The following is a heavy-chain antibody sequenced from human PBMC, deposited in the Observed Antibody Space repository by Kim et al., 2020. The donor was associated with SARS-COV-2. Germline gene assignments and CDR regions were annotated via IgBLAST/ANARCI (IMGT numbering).Heavy chain of an antibody. CDR1: GGSFSGYY. Sequence: SETLSLTCAVYGGSFSGYYWSWIRQPPGKGLEWIGEINHSGSTNYNPSLKSRVTISVDTSKNQFSLKLSSVTAADTAVYYCARGRLLWFGGSYYKSAHYFDYWGQGTLVTVSS. J-gene: IGHJ4*02. D-gene: IGHD3-10*01. CDR2: INHSGST. CDR3: ARGRLLWFGGSYYKSAHYFDY. V-gene: IGHV4-34*01.